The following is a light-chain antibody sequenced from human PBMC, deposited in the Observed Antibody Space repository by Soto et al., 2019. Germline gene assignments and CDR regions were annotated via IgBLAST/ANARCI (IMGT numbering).Light chain of an antibody. CDR3: CSYARSNSWV. Sequence: QSALTQPASVSGSPGQSITISCTGASSDVGNYNLVSWYQQHTGKAPKLMMYEGSNRPTGVSNRFSVSKSGNTASLTLSGLQAEDDADYYCCSYARSNSWVFGVGTQLTVL. CDR2: EGS. CDR1: SSDVGNYNL. J-gene: IGLJ3*02. V-gene: IGLV2-23*01.